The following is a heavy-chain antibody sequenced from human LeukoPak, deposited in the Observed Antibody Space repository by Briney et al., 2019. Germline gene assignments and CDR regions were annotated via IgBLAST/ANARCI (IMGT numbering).Heavy chain of an antibody. Sequence: GGSLRLSCAASGFTFSSYGMHWVRQAPGKGLEWVAFIRYDGSNKYYADSVKGRFTISRDNSKNTLYLQMNSLRAEDTAVYYCARVSSSWYTSIFDYWGQGTLVTVSS. CDR3: ARVSSSWYTSIFDY. J-gene: IGHJ4*02. CDR2: IRYDGSNK. CDR1: GFTFSSYG. D-gene: IGHD6-13*01. V-gene: IGHV3-30*02.